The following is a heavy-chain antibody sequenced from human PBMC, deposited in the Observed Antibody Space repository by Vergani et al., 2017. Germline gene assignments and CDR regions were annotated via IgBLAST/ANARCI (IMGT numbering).Heavy chain of an antibody. Sequence: QVQLVESGGGVVQPGRSLRLSCAASGFTFSSYAMHWVRQAPGKGLEWVAVISYDGSNKYYADSVKGRFTISRDNSKNTLYLQMNSLRAEDTALYYCAKDMKYGSGSQEASDIWGQGTMVTVSS. V-gene: IGHV3-30*01. CDR2: ISYDGSNK. J-gene: IGHJ3*02. CDR3: AKDMKYGSGSQEASDI. CDR1: GFTFSSYA. D-gene: IGHD3-10*01.